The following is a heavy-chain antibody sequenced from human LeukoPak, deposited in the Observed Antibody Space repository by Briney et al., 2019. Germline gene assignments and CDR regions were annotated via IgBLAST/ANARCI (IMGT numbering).Heavy chain of an antibody. J-gene: IGHJ5*02. Sequence: SETLSLTCAVYGGPFSGYYWSWIRQPPGKGLEWIGEINHSGSTNYNPSLKSRVTISVDTSKNQFSLKLSSVTAADTAVYYCARGRRYCSSTSCSNNWFDPWGQGTLVTVSS. D-gene: IGHD2-2*01. CDR3: ARGRRYCSSTSCSNNWFDP. CDR2: INHSGST. CDR1: GGPFSGYY. V-gene: IGHV4-34*01.